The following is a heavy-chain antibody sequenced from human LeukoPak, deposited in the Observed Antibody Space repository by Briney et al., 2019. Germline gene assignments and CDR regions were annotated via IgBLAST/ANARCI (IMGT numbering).Heavy chain of an antibody. CDR1: GGSIDSFY. V-gene: IGHV4-4*07. CDR2: IYTSGST. J-gene: IGHJ3*02. CDR3: ARGQYYDILTGYDSLDAFDI. D-gene: IGHD3-9*01. Sequence: NPSETLSLTCTVSGGSIDSFYWSWIRQSAGKGVEWIGRIYTSGSTNYNPSLKSRVTMSVDTSKNQFSLKLSSVTAADTAVYYCARGQYYDILTGYDSLDAFDIWGQGTMVTVSS.